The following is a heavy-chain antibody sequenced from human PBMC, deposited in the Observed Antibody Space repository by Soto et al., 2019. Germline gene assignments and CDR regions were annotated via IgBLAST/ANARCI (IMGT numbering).Heavy chain of an antibody. V-gene: IGHV3-30*18. Sequence: QVQLVESGGGVVQPGRSLRLSCAASGFTFSSYGMHWVRQAPGKGLEWVAVISYDGSNKYYADSVKGRFTISRDNSKNTLYLQINSLRAEDTAVYYCAKGLTRVGGGGYWGQGTLVTVSS. CDR2: ISYDGSNK. CDR1: GFTFSSYG. J-gene: IGHJ4*02. CDR3: AKGLTRVGGGGY. D-gene: IGHD1-26*01.